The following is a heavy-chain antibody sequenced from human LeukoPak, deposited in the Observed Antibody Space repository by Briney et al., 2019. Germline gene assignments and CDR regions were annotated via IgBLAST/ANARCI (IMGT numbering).Heavy chain of an antibody. CDR1: GFTFSSYS. CDR2: ISSSSSYI. D-gene: IGHD2-15*01. J-gene: IGHJ4*02. V-gene: IGHV3-21*01. Sequence: GGSLRLSCAASGFTFSSYSMNWVRQAPGKGLEWVSSISSSSSYIYYADSVTGRFTISRDNDKNSLYLQMNSLRAEDTAVYYCARDLGGRGGRDYWGQGTLVTVSS. CDR3: ARDLGGRGGRDY.